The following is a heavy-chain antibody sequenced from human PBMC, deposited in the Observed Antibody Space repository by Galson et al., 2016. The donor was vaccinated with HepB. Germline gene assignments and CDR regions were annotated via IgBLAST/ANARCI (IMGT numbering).Heavy chain of an antibody. CDR2: ISYEGSNK. CDR3: ARDWGSSGYDHKISGWFDP. Sequence: HWVRQTPGGGLEWVALISYEGSNKYYADSVKGRFTISRDDSKSTLYLEMKSLRTEDTAIYYCARDWGSSGYDHKISGWFDPWGQGTLVTVSS. V-gene: IGHV3-30-3*01. D-gene: IGHD5-12*01. J-gene: IGHJ5*02.